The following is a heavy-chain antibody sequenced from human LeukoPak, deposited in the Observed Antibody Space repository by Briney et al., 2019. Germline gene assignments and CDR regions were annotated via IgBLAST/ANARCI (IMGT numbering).Heavy chain of an antibody. V-gene: IGHV1-46*01. CDR2: INPSGGST. CDR1: GYTFTSYY. J-gene: IGHJ4*02. Sequence: ASVKVSCKASGYTFTSYYMHWVRQAPGQGLEWMGIINPSGGSTSHAQKFQGRVTMTRDTSTSTVYMELSSLRSEDTAVYYCAREGRYCSSTSCYDLTLWYWGQGTLVTVSS. CDR3: AREGRYCSSTSCYDLTLWY. D-gene: IGHD2-2*01.